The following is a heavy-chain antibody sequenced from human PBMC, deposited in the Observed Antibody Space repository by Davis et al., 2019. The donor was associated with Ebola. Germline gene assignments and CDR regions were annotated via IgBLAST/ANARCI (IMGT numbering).Heavy chain of an antibody. CDR3: ARVRNFGYSYGLYFDL. CDR2: IKQDGSEK. V-gene: IGHV3-7*01. CDR1: GFTFSSYW. J-gene: IGHJ4*02. Sequence: GGSLRLSCAASGFTFSSYWMSWVRQAPGKGLEWVANIKQDGSEKYYVDSVKGRFTISRDNAKNSLYLQMNSLRVEDTAIYYCARVRNFGYSYGLYFDLWGQGALVTVSS. D-gene: IGHD5-18*01.